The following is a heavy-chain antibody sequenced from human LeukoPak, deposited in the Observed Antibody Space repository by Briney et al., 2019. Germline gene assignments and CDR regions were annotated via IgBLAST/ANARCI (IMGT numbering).Heavy chain of an antibody. Sequence: SETLSLTCTVSGGSISSYYWSWIRQPPGKGLEWIGYIYYSGSTNCNPSLKSRVTISVDTSKNQFSLKLSSVTAADTAVYYCARVTILGGMDVWGQGTTVTVSS. V-gene: IGHV4-59*01. J-gene: IGHJ6*02. CDR3: ARVTILGGMDV. CDR1: GGSISSYY. D-gene: IGHD3-3*01. CDR2: IYYSGST.